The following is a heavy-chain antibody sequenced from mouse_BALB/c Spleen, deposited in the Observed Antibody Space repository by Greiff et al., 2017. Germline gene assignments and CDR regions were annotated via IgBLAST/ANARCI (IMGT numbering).Heavy chain of an antibody. CDR2: IWAGGST. D-gene: IGHD4-1*01. J-gene: IGHJ3*01. V-gene: IGHV2-9*02. Sequence: QVQLKQSGPGLVAPSQSLSITCTVSGFSLTSYGVHWVRQPPGKGLEWLGVIWAGGSTNYNSALMSRLSISKDNSKSQVFLKMNSLQTDDTAMYYCARDANWDGDSAWFAYWGQGTLVTVSA. CDR1: GFSLTSYG. CDR3: ARDANWDGDSAWFAY.